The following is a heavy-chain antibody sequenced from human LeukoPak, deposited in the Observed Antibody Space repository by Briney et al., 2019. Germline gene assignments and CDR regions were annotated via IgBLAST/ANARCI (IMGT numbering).Heavy chain of an antibody. D-gene: IGHD2-21*02. CDR3: AKDYEHIVVVAADRHYYMDV. Sequence: GGSLRLSCEASGFTFSNFAMNWVRQAPGKGLEWVAFIRYDASNKYYADSVKGRFTISRDNSKNTLNLQMNRLRAEDTAVYYCAKDYEHIVVVAADRHYYMDVWGKGTTVTISS. V-gene: IGHV3-30*02. J-gene: IGHJ6*03. CDR1: GFTFSNFA. CDR2: IRYDASNK.